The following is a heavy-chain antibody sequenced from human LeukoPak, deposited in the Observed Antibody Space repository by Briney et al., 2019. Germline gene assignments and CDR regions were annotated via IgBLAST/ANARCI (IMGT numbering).Heavy chain of an antibody. CDR2: IYPSDSDT. V-gene: IGHV5-51*01. D-gene: IGHD4-17*01. J-gene: IGHJ4*02. CDR1: EYSFATYW. Sequence: GESLKISCQGSEYSFATYWVAWLRQMPGKGLEWMGIIYPSDSDTRYSPSFQGQVTISADKSIKTAYLQWSSLKASDTAMYYCATRGTYGDFYFDYWGQGTLVTVSS. CDR3: ATRGTYGDFYFDY.